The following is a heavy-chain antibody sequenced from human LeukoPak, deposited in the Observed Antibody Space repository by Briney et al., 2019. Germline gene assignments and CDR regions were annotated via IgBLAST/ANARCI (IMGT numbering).Heavy chain of an antibody. D-gene: IGHD3-10*01. CDR2: ISSSSSYI. V-gene: IGHV3-21*01. CDR1: GFTFSSYS. J-gene: IGHJ3*02. CDR3: ATEQALSDAFDI. Sequence: KPGGSLRLSCAASGFTFSSYSMNWVRQAPGKGLEWVSSISSSSSYIYYADSVKGRFTISRDNAKNSLYLQMNSLRAEDTAVYYCATEQALSDAFDIWGQGTMVTVSS.